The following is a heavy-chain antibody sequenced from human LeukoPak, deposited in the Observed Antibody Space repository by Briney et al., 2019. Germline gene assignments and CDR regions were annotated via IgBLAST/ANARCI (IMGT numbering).Heavy chain of an antibody. Sequence: GGSLRLSCAASGVSFSNYHMSWVRQAPGKGLEWVSAINPGGGSAYYADSVKGRFTISRDNPRNTLYLEMNSLRVEDTAIYYCARHDYGAFWGQGTLVTVSS. J-gene: IGHJ4*02. CDR3: ARHDYGAF. CDR1: GVSFSNYH. D-gene: IGHD4-17*01. V-gene: IGHV3-23*01. CDR2: INPGGGSA.